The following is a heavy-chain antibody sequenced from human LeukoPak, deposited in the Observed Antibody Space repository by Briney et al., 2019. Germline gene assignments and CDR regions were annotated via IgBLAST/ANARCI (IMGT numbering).Heavy chain of an antibody. D-gene: IGHD4-17*01. V-gene: IGHV3-23*01. CDR1: GFTFSSYG. CDR3: AKDPSTVPYYFDY. CDR2: ISGSGGST. Sequence: HPWGSLRLSCAASGFTFSSYGMSWVRQAPGKGLEWVSAISGSGGSTYYADSVKGRFTISRDNSKNTLYLQMNSLRAEDTAVYYCAKDPSTVPYYFDYWGQGTLVTVSS. J-gene: IGHJ4*02.